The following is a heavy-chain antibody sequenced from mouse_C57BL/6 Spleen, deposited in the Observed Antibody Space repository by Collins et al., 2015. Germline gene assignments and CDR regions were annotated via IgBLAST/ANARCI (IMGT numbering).Heavy chain of an antibody. CDR1: SFTSYY. CDR3: ARYRWALDY. Sequence: SFTSYYIHWVKQRPGQGLEWIGWFYPGSGNTKYNEKFKGKATQTADTSSSTAYMQLSSLTSEDSAVYYCARYRWALDYWGQGTTLTVSS. CDR2: FYPGSGNT. V-gene: IGHV1-66*01. J-gene: IGHJ2*01. D-gene: IGHD1-1*02.